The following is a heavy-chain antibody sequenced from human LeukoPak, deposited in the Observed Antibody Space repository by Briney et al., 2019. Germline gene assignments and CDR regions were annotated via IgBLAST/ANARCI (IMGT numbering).Heavy chain of an antibody. J-gene: IGHJ6*03. V-gene: IGHV4-38-2*01. Sequence: KSSETLSLTCAVSGYSISNGYYWVWIRQPPGRGLEWIGSLYHSDSAYYNTSLRSRVSMSVDTSKNQFSLTLSFVTAADTAVYYCARRHDSYYYYYIGVWGSGTTVTVSS. CDR1: GYSISNGYY. CDR3: ARRHDSYYYYYIGV. CDR2: LYHSDSA.